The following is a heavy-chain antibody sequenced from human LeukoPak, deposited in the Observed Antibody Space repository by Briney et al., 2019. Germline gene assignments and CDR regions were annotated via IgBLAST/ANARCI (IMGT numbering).Heavy chain of an antibody. CDR1: GYTFTNFW. V-gene: IGHV5-10-1*01. D-gene: IGHD2-2*01. CDR3: TRTSDHDY. J-gene: IGHJ4*02. CDR2: IDPRDSYT. Sequence: GESLKISCQGSGYTFTNFWINWVRQMPGKGLEWVGKIDPRDSYTKYSPSFEGHVSISADRSIDTVYLQWRSLESSDTAIYYCTRTSDHDYWGPGTLVVVSS.